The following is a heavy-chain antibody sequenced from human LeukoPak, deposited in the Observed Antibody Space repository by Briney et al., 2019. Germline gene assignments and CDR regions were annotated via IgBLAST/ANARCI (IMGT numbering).Heavy chain of an antibody. V-gene: IGHV4-39*07. CDR1: GGSISSSSYY. J-gene: IGHJ3*02. CDR3: AREGIGYSSSWVSPSAAWDDAFDI. CDR2: IYYSGST. Sequence: PSETLSLTCTVSGGSISSSSYYWGWIRQPPGKGLEWIGSIYYSGSTYYNPSLKSRVTISVDTSKNQFSLKLSSVTAADTAVYYCAREGIGYSSSWVSPSAAWDDAFDIWGQGTMVTVSS. D-gene: IGHD6-13*01.